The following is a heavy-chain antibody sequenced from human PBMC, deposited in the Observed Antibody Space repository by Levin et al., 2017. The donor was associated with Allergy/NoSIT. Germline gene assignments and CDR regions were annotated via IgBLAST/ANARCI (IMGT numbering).Heavy chain of an antibody. V-gene: IGHV3-74*03. CDR3: ARGCISTSCPSLL. CDR1: GFTFSSYW. CDR2: INGDGSIT. D-gene: IGHD2-2*01. J-gene: IGHJ4*02. Sequence: GGSLRLSCAASGFTFSSYWMNWVRQVPGKGLVWVSRINGDGSITTYADSVKGRFSISRDNAKSTLYLQMNSLRAEDTAIYYCARGCISTSCPSLLWGQGTLVTVSS.